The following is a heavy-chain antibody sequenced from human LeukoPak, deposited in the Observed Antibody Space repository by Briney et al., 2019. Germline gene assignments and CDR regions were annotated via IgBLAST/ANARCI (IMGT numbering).Heavy chain of an antibody. CDR2: IIPIFGTA. CDR3: AREAGGGVVPAAKSNWFDP. J-gene: IGHJ5*02. CDR1: GGTFSSYA. Sequence: GSSVKVSCKASGGTFSSYAISWVRQAPGQGLEWMGGIIPIFGTANYAQKFQGRVTITTDESTSTAYMELSSLRSEDTAVYYCAREAGGGVVPAAKSNWFDPWGQGTLVTVSS. V-gene: IGHV1-69*05. D-gene: IGHD2-2*01.